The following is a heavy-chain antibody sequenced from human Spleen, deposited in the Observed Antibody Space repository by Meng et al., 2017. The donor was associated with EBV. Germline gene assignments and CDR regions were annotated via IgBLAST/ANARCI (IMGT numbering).Heavy chain of an antibody. Sequence: QVQLVQSGAEVKKSGASVKVSWKASGYTFTDYYMHWVRQAPGQGLEWMGRINPNSGDTDYAQKFQGRVTMTRDTSISTAYMELSRLRSDDTALYYCARDEMTTGFDYWGQGSLVTVSS. D-gene: IGHD4-17*01. CDR3: ARDEMTTGFDY. J-gene: IGHJ4*02. CDR1: GYTFTDYY. CDR2: INPNSGDT. V-gene: IGHV1-2*06.